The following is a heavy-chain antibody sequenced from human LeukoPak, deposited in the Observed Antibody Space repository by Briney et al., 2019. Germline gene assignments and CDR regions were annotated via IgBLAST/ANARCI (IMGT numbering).Heavy chain of an antibody. J-gene: IGHJ4*02. CDR1: GFTFSSYG. CDR2: ISYDGSNK. Sequence: PGGSLRLSCAASGFTFSSYGMHWVRQAPGKGLEWVAVISYDGSNKYYADSVKGRFTISRDNSKNTLYLQMNSLRAEDTAVYYCAKGNYFDYWGQGTLVTVSS. V-gene: IGHV3-30*18. CDR3: AKGNYFDY.